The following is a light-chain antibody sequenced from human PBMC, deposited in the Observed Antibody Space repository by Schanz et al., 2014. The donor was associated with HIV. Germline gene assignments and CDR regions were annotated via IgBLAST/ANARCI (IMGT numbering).Light chain of an antibody. CDR3: ATWDDSLNGWV. CDR2: NTY. J-gene: IGLJ3*02. V-gene: IGLV1-44*01. CDR1: SSNIKINA. Sequence: QSVLTQPPSASGTPGQRVTISCSGSSSNIKINAVNWYQHLPGTGPKLVIYNTYHRPSGVPDRFSGSQSGASASLAISGLQSEDEADFYCATWDDSLNGWVFGGGTKLTVL.